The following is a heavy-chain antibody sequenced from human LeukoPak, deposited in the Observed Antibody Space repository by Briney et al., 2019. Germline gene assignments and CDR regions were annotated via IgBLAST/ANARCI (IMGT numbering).Heavy chain of an antibody. CDR1: GLPYKNYR. Sequence: GGPLRLSCAPWGLPYKNYRMHWVPQAPGKGPEGVSVISYGGSYKYYTDSVQGRFTISRANYKHKLYLQMHSLRAEDTAEYYCVKDRTGGYDGLVDYWGQGTLVTVS. V-gene: IGHV3-30*18. D-gene: IGHD5-12*01. J-gene: IGHJ4*02. CDR3: VKDRTGGYDGLVDY. CDR2: ISYGGSYK.